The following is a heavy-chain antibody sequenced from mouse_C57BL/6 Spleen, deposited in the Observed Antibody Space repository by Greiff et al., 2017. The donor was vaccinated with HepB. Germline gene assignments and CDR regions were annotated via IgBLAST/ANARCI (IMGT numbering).Heavy chain of an antibody. CDR3: ARSLWPYYAMDY. V-gene: IGHV1-82*01. CDR1: GYAFSSSW. D-gene: IGHD1-1*02. Sequence: VKVVESGPELVKPGASVKISCKASGYAFSSSWMNWVKQRPGKGLEWIGRIYPGDGDTNYNGKFKGKATLTADKSSSTAYMQLSSLTSEDSAVYFCARSLWPYYAMDYWGQGTSVTVSS. CDR2: IYPGDGDT. J-gene: IGHJ4*01.